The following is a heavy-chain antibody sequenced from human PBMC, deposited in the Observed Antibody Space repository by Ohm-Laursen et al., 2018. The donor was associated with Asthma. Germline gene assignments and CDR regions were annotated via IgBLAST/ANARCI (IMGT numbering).Heavy chain of an antibody. J-gene: IGHJ6*02. CDR2: ISWNSGSI. Sequence: SLRLSCAASGFTFDDYAMHWVRQAPGKGLEWVSGISWNSGSIGYADSVKGRFTISRDNAKNSLYLQMNSLRAEDTALYYCAKDGAADYGMDVWGQGTTVTVSS. D-gene: IGHD6-13*01. CDR1: GFTFDDYA. V-gene: IGHV3-9*01. CDR3: AKDGAADYGMDV.